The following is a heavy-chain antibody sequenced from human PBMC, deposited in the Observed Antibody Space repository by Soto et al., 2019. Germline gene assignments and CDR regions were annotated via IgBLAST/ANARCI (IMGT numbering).Heavy chain of an antibody. J-gene: IGHJ6*02. CDR2: IYPGDSDT. D-gene: IGHD2-2*01. CDR1: GYSFTSYW. CDR3: ARRRVEVAGTVYYYYGMDG. V-gene: IGHV5-51*01. Sequence: GESLKISCKGSGYSFTSYWIGWVRQMPGKGLEWMGIIYPGDSDTRYSPSFQGQVTISADKSISTAYLQWSSLKASDTAIYYCARRRVEVAGTVYYYYGMDGWGQGTTVTVSS.